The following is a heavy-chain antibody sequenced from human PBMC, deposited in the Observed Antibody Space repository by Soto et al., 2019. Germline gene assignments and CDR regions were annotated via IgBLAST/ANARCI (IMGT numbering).Heavy chain of an antibody. CDR1: GFTFSSYS. Sequence: EVQLVESGGGLVKPGGSLRLSCAASGFTFSSYSMNWVRQAPGRGLEWVSSISSSSSYIYYADSVKGRFTISRDNAKNSLYLQMNSLRAEDTAVYYCARQGSGWDFDYWGQGTLVTVSS. D-gene: IGHD6-19*01. CDR2: ISSSSSYI. J-gene: IGHJ4*02. CDR3: ARQGSGWDFDY. V-gene: IGHV3-21*01.